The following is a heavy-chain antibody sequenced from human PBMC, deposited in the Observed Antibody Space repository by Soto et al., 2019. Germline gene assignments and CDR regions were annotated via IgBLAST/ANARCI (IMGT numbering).Heavy chain of an antibody. V-gene: IGHV3-66*01. CDR1: GFTVSSNY. D-gene: IGHD2-8*01. CDR2: IYSGGST. J-gene: IGHJ4*02. Sequence: GGSLRLSCAASGFTVSSNYMSWVRQAPGKGLEWVSVIYSGGSTYYADSVKGRFTISRDNSKNTLYLQMNGLRAEDTAVYYCARPRCTHAVCRLHWGQGTLVTLSS. CDR3: ARPRCTHAVCRLH.